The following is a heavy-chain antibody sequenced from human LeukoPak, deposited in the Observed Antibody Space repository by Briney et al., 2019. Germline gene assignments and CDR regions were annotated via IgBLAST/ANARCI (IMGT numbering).Heavy chain of an antibody. CDR2: ISYDGSNK. J-gene: IGHJ4*02. CDR3: AKAAVATTYGGFDY. CDR1: GFTFSSYG. D-gene: IGHD5-12*01. Sequence: GGSLRLSCAASGFTFSSYGMHWVRQAPGKGLDWVAVISYDGSNKDYADSVKGRLTISRDNSNNTLYLQMDSLRPEDTAVYYCAKAAVATTYGGFDYWGQGTLVTVSS. V-gene: IGHV3-30*18.